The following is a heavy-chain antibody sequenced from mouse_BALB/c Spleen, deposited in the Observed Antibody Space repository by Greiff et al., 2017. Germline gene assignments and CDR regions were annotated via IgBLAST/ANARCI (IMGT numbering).Heavy chain of an antibody. V-gene: IGHV14-3*02. J-gene: IGHJ3*01. D-gene: IGHD3-1*01. Sequence: VQLQQSGAELVKPGASVKLSCTASGFNFKDTYMHWVKQRPEQGLEWIGRIDPANGNTKYDPKFQGKATITADTSSNTAYLQLSSLTSEDTAVYYCAKGYLGGFAYWGQGTLVTVSA. CDR1: GFNFKDTY. CDR3: AKGYLGGFAY. CDR2: IDPANGNT.